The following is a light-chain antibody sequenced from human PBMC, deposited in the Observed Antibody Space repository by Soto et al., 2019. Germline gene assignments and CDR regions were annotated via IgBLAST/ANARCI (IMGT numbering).Light chain of an antibody. V-gene: IGLV1-40*01. CDR2: GDT. CDR1: RSNIGAGYD. CDR3: QSFDSSLNGVI. Sequence: QSVLTQPPSVSGAAGQRVTISCTGSRSNIGAGYDVHWYRQLSGTGPKLLIYGDTNRPSGVPDRFSASKSVSSASPAITGLQAEDEADYYCQSFDSSLNGVIFGGGTQLTVL. J-gene: IGLJ2*01.